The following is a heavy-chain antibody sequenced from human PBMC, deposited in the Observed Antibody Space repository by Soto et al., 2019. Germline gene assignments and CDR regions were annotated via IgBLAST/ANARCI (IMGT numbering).Heavy chain of an antibody. J-gene: IGHJ6*02. CDR1: GFTFSSYA. V-gene: IGHV3-64*01. Sequence: EVQLVESGGGLVQPGGSLRLSCAASGFTFSSYAMHWVRQAPGKGLEYVSAISSNGGSTYYANSVKGRFTISRDNSKNTLYLQRGSLRAEDMAVYYCARNYGMDVWGQGTTVTVSS. CDR3: ARNYGMDV. CDR2: ISSNGGST.